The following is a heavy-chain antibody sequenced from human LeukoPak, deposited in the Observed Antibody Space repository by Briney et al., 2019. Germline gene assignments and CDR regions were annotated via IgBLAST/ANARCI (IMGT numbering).Heavy chain of an antibody. V-gene: IGHV1-46*01. J-gene: IGHJ3*02. CDR1: AYTFTSYY. CDR2: TNPSGGST. CDR3: ERRGVDGYSYGPDALHM. Sequence: ASVKVSCKASAYTFTSYYMHWVRQAPGQGLEWMGITNPSGGSTSYAQKFQGRVTMNRDTSTSTVYMALSSLRSEDTAVYYCERRGVDGYSYGPDALHMWGQETMVTVSS. D-gene: IGHD5-18*01.